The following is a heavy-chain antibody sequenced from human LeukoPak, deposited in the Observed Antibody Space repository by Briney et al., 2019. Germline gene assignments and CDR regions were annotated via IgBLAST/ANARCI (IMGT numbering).Heavy chain of an antibody. CDR3: ARYMTTVTQRDYFDY. V-gene: IGHV3-11*03. CDR1: GFTVSSNY. CDR2: ISSSSSYT. D-gene: IGHD4-17*01. Sequence: GGSLRLSCAASGFTVSSNYMSWIRQAPGKGLEWVSYISSSSSYTNYADSVKGRFTISRDNAKNSLYLQMNSLRAEDTAVYYCARYMTTVTQRDYFDYWGQGTLVTVSS. J-gene: IGHJ4*02.